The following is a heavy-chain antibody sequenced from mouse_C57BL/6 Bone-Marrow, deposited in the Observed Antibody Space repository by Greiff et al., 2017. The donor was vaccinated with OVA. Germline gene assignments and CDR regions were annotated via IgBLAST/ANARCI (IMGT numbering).Heavy chain of an antibody. CDR3: TRWLLWAMDY. V-gene: IGHV1-15*01. Sequence: QVHVKQSGAELVRPGASVTLSCKASGYTFTDYEMHWVKQTPVHGLEWIGAIDPETGGTAYNQKFKGKAILTADKSSSTAYMELRSLTSEDSAVYYCTRWLLWAMDYWGQGTSVTVSS. CDR1: GYTFTDYE. J-gene: IGHJ4*01. CDR2: IDPETGGT. D-gene: IGHD1-1*02.